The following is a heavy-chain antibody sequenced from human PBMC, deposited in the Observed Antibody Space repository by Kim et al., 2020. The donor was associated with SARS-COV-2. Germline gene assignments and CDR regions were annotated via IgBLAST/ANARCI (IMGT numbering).Heavy chain of an antibody. CDR2: MSWAGGTT. D-gene: IGHD3-16*01. V-gene: IGHV3-43*01. J-gene: IGHJ6*02. Sequence: GGSLRLSCAASGFTFHDYTFHWIRQAPGKGLEWVSLMSWAGGTTYYADSVKGRFTVSRDNSKNSLYLQMKSLKTEDTALYFCIKDRPGREIWGYGMDVWGQ. CDR1: GFTFHDYT. CDR3: IKDRPGREIWGYGMDV.